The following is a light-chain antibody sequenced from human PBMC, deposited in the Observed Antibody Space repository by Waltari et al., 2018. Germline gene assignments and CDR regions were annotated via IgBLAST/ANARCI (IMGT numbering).Light chain of an antibody. Sequence: SYELTQPPSVSVSPGQTASITCSGHKLGDNYACWYQQKPGQSPVLVIYEDSKRPSGIPERFSGSNSGNTATLTISGTQAMDEADYYCQAWDSSTYVFGTGTKVTVL. CDR1: KLGDNY. CDR3: QAWDSSTYV. V-gene: IGLV3-1*01. CDR2: EDS. J-gene: IGLJ1*01.